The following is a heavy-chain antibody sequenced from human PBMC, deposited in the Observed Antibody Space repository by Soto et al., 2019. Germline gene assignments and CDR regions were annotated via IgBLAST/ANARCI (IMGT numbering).Heavy chain of an antibody. V-gene: IGHV4-59*08. D-gene: IGHD6-13*01. CDR2: IYYSGST. CDR1: GDSISSYY. Sequence: SETLSLTCPVSGDSISSYYWSWIRPPPGKGLEWIGYIYYSGSTNYNPSLKSRVTISVDRSKTQFSLKLNSVTAADTAVYYCARHGSSSWQEPPGVQHWGQGTLVTVSS. J-gene: IGHJ1*01. CDR3: ARHGSSSWQEPPGVQH.